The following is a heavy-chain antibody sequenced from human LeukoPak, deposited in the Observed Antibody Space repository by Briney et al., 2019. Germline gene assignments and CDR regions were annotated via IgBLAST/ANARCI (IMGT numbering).Heavy chain of an antibody. D-gene: IGHD2-2*01. CDR1: GFTVSSNY. CDR2: IYSGGST. V-gene: IGHV3-66*02. CDR3: ARERTPEYCSSTSCYNNRFDP. J-gene: IGHJ5*02. Sequence: GGSLRLSCAASGFTVSSNYMSWVRQAPGKGLEWVSVIYSGGSTYYADSVKGRFTISRDNSKNTLYLQMNSLRAEDTAVYYCARERTPEYCSSTSCYNNRFDPWGQGTLVTVSS.